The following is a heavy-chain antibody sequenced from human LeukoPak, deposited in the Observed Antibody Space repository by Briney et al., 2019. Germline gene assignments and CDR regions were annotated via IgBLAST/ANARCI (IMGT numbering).Heavy chain of an antibody. Sequence: GGSLRLSCAASGFTFSSYSMNWVRRAPGKGLEWVSYISSSSSTIYYADSVKGRFTISRDNAKNSLYLQMNSLRAEDTAVYYCASADYGDYAYFGYWGQGTLVTVSS. CDR1: GFTFSSYS. CDR3: ASADYGDYAYFGY. CDR2: ISSSSSTI. J-gene: IGHJ4*02. D-gene: IGHD4-17*01. V-gene: IGHV3-48*01.